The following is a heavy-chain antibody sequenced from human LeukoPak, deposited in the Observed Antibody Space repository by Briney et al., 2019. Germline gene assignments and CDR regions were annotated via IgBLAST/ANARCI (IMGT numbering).Heavy chain of an antibody. Sequence: GGSLRLSCAASGFTFSSYGMHWVRQAPGKGLEWVAVIWYDGSNKYYADSVRGRFTISRDNSKNTLYLQMNSLRADDTAIYYCARAEAISGVLDSWGQGTLVTVSS. CDR1: GFTFSSYG. D-gene: IGHD3-10*02. J-gene: IGHJ4*02. V-gene: IGHV3-33*01. CDR3: ARAEAISGVLDS. CDR2: IWYDGSNK.